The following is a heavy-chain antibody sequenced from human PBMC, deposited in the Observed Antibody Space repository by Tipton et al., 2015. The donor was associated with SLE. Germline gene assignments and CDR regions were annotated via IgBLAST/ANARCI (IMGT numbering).Heavy chain of an antibody. CDR2: VYYSGST. CDR1: GGSISNYY. Sequence: TLSLTCTVSGGSISNYYWSWIRQPPGKGLEWIGYVYYSGSTSYNPSLRSRVTISVDTSKNQFSLKLSSVTAADTAVYYCARAGYCSGGSCSYWFDPWGQETLVTVSS. V-gene: IGHV4-59*12. D-gene: IGHD2-15*01. J-gene: IGHJ5*02. CDR3: ARAGYCSGGSCSYWFDP.